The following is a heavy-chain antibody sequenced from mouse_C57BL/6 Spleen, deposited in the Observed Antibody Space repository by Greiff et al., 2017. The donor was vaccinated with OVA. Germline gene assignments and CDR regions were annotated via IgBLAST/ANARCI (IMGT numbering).Heavy chain of an antibody. D-gene: IGHD2-2*01. CDR3: AREGLGLRGYFDY. V-gene: IGHV1-72*01. CDR2: IDPNSGGT. J-gene: IGHJ2*01. Sequence: QVQLKESGAELVKPGASVKLSCKASGYTFTSYWMHWVKQRPGRGLEWIGRIDPNSGGTKYNEKFKSKATLTVDKPSSTAYMQLSSLTSEDSAVYYCAREGLGLRGYFDYWGQGTTLTVSS. CDR1: GYTFTSYW.